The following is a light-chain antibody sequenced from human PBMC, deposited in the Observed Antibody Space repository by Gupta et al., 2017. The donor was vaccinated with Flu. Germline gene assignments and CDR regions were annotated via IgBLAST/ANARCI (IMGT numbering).Light chain of an antibody. CDR1: QTVTSNY. CDR2: GVS. V-gene: IGKV3-20*01. Sequence: EIVLTQSPGTLSLSPGERATLSCRASQTVTSNYLAWYQQKPGQAPRLLMYGVSSRATGIPGRCSGSGSGTDFTRTSSRLEPQDFALYYCQQYASSPITFGQGTRLEIK. J-gene: IGKJ5*01. CDR3: QQYASSPIT.